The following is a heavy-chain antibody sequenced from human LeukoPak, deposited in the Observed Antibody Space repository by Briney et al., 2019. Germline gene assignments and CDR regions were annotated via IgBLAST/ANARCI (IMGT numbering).Heavy chain of an antibody. Sequence: GGSLRLSCAASGFPFSSYAMSWVRQAPGKGLEYVSDISSNGRDAYYAASVRGRVSISRVNSNNTLYLQMSSLRPDDTAMYYCARLAAAGHSDFWGQGALVAVSS. CDR3: ARLAAAGHSDF. D-gene: IGHD6-13*01. CDR1: GFPFSSYA. J-gene: IGHJ4*02. V-gene: IGHV3-64D*06. CDR2: ISSNGRDA.